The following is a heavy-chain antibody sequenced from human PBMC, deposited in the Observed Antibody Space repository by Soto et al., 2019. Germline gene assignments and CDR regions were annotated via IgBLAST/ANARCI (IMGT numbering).Heavy chain of an antibody. Sequence: GGSLRLSCAASGFTFSSYAMHWVRQAPGKGLEWVAVISYDGSNKYYADSVKGRFTISRDNSKNTLYLQMNSLRAEDTAVYYCARAMAHYRSPFDYWGQGTLVTVSS. V-gene: IGHV3-30-3*01. CDR1: GFTFSSYA. J-gene: IGHJ4*02. CDR2: ISYDGSNK. D-gene: IGHD3-10*01. CDR3: ARAMAHYRSPFDY.